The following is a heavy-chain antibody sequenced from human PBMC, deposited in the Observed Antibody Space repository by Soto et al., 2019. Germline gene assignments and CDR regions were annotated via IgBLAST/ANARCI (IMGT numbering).Heavy chain of an antibody. J-gene: IGHJ4*02. V-gene: IGHV3-30*04. CDR1: GFTFSSYA. Sequence: GGSLRLSCAASGFTFSSYAMHWVRQAPGKGLEWVAVISYDGSNKYYVDSVKGRFTISRDNSKNMLYLQMNSLRAEDTAVYYCARNRLRYGSGSSFDYWGQGTLVTVSS. CDR3: ARNRLRYGSGSSFDY. D-gene: IGHD3-10*01. CDR2: ISYDGSNK.